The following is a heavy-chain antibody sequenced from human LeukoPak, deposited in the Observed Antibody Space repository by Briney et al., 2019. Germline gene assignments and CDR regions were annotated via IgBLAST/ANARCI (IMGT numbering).Heavy chain of an antibody. CDR3: TTAALYNWNDGVY. CDR1: GFTFSNAW. Sequence: GGSLRLSCAASGFTFSNAWMNWVRQAPGKGLEWVGRIKSKTDGGTTDYAAPVKGRFTISRDDSKNTLYLQMNSLKTEDTAAYYCTTAALYNWNDGVYWGQGTLVTVSS. J-gene: IGHJ4*02. CDR2: IKSKTDGGTT. V-gene: IGHV3-15*01. D-gene: IGHD1-1*01.